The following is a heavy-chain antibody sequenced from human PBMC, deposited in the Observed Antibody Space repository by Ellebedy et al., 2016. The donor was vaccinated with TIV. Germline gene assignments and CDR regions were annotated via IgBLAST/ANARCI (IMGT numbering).Heavy chain of an antibody. CDR1: GFTFSSYW. D-gene: IGHD7-27*01. CDR2: INSDGSST. Sequence: GESLKISCAASGFTFSSYWMHWVRQVPGKGLVWVSRINSDGSSTNYADSVKGRFNISRDKAKNTLFLQMNSLRAEDTAVYYCARDSNWPYGGMDVWGQGTTVTVSS. CDR3: ARDSNWPYGGMDV. J-gene: IGHJ6*02. V-gene: IGHV3-74*01.